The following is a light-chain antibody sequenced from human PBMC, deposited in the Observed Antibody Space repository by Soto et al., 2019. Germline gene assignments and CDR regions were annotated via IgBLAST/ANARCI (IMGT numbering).Light chain of an antibody. CDR3: QQYDNLPPWT. Sequence: DIVMTQSPLSLPVTPGEPASISCRSSQSLLHSNGYYYLDWYLQKPGQSPQLLIYLVSNRASGVPDRFSGSGSGTDFTFTISSLQPEDIATYYCQQYDNLPPWTFGQGTKVDIK. CDR1: QSLLHSNGYYY. V-gene: IGKV2-28*01. J-gene: IGKJ1*01. CDR2: LVS.